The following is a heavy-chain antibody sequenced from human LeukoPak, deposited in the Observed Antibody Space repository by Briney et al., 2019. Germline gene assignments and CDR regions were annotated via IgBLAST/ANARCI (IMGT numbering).Heavy chain of an antibody. CDR3: ARAKGYGSGSYYGMDV. J-gene: IGHJ6*02. V-gene: IGHV1-3*01. Sequence: WASVKVSCKASGYTFTSYAMHWVRQAPGQRLEWMGWINAGNGNTKYSQKFQGRVTITRDTSASTAYMELSSLRSEDTAVYYCARAKGYGSGSYYGMDVWGQGTTVTVSS. CDR1: GYTFTSYA. D-gene: IGHD3-10*01. CDR2: INAGNGNT.